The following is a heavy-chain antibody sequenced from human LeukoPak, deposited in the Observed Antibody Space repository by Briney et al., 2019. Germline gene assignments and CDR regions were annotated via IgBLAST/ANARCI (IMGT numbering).Heavy chain of an antibody. CDR1: GYTFTSYG. D-gene: IGHD2-2*01. J-gene: IGHJ1*01. CDR3: ARDTYCSSTSCSYYGEYFQH. CDR2: ISAYNGNT. V-gene: IGHV1-18*01. Sequence: GASVKVSCKASGYTFTSYGISWVRQAPGQGLEWMGWISAYNGNTNYAQKLQGRVTMTTDTSTSTAYMELRSLRSDDTAVYYCARDTYCSSTSCSYYGEYFQHWGQGTLVTVSS.